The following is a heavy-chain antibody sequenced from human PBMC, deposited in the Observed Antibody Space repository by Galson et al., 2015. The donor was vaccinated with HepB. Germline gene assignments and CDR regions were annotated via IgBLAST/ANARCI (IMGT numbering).Heavy chain of an antibody. J-gene: IGHJ6*02. Sequence: TLSLTCAVYGGSFSGYYWSWIRQPPGKGLEWIGEINHSGSTNYNPSLKSRVTISVDTSKNQFSLKLSSVTAADTAVYYCARTSRHYYYYGMDVWGQGTTVTVSS. CDR3: ARTSRHYYYYGMDV. CDR1: GGSFSGYY. V-gene: IGHV4-34*01. D-gene: IGHD6-6*01. CDR2: INHSGST.